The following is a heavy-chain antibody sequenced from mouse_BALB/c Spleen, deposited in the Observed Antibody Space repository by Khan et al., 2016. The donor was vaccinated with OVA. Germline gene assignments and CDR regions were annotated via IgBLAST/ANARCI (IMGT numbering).Heavy chain of an antibody. CDR2: ISTYSGNT. D-gene: IGHD2-3*01. Sequence: QVQLQQPGPEVVRPGVSVKISCKGSGYTFTDYAMHWVKQSHAKSLEWIGLISTYSGNTNYKQKFTGKATMTVDKSSSTAYMELARLTSEDSAIYYCTRPAYDGYYDYWGQGTTLTVSS. CDR3: TRPAYDGYYDY. J-gene: IGHJ2*01. CDR1: GYTFTDYA. V-gene: IGHV1S137*01.